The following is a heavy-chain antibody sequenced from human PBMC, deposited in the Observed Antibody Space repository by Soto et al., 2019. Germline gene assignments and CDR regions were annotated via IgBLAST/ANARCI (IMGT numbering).Heavy chain of an antibody. CDR1: GFTFSTYA. CDR2: IWYDGSDK. V-gene: IGHV3-33*01. D-gene: IGHD3-22*01. CDR3: ARDLSHSCGYPSHPLVS. Sequence: PGGSLRLSCAASGFTFSTYAMHWVRQAPGKGLEWVAVIWYDGSDKYYADSVKGRFTISRDNTRNTLYLQMNSLRAEDTALYYCARDLSHSCGYPSHPLVSWGQGTLVIVSS. J-gene: IGHJ4*02.